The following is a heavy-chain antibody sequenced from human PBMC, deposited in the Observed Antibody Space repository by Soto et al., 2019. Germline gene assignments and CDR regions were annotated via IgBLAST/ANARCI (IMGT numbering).Heavy chain of an antibody. D-gene: IGHD3-10*01. CDR1: GFTFSSYA. V-gene: IGHV3-30-3*01. CDR3: ASDRFGELSLFYYYYGMDV. J-gene: IGHJ6*02. CDR2: ISYDGSNK. Sequence: QVQLVESGGGVVQPGRSLRLSCAASGFTFSSYAMHWVRQAPGKGLEWVAVISYDGSNKYYADSVKGRFTISRDNSKNTLYLQMNSLRAEDTAVYYCASDRFGELSLFYYYYGMDVWGQGTTVTVSS.